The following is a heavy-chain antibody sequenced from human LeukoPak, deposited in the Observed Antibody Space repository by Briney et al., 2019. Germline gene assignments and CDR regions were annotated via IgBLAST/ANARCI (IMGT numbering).Heavy chain of an antibody. V-gene: IGHV3-74*01. J-gene: IGHJ4*02. CDR1: GFTFSSYW. CDR2: INSDGSST. Sequence: GGSLRLSRAASGFTFSSYWMHWVRQAPGKGLVWVSRINSDGSSTSYADSVKGRFTISRDNAKNTLYLQINSPMAEDSAVYYCVTSYCSGGSCYSASGYWGQGTLVTASS. D-gene: IGHD2-15*01. CDR3: VTSYCSGGSCYSASGY.